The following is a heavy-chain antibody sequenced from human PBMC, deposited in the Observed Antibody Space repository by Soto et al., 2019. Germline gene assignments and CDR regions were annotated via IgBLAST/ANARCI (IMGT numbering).Heavy chain of an antibody. CDR3: ARLPPYGSGGSGMDV. Sequence: QLQLQESGPGLVKPSETLSLTCTVSGGSIGGSTYYWGWIRQPPGKGLEWIGSIYYSGNTYYNPSLKSRVTMSVDTSNNQFSLKLTFVTAADTAVYYCARLPPYGSGGSGMDVWGQGTTVTVSS. J-gene: IGHJ6*02. V-gene: IGHV4-39*01. CDR2: IYYSGNT. D-gene: IGHD3-10*01. CDR1: GGSIGGSTYY.